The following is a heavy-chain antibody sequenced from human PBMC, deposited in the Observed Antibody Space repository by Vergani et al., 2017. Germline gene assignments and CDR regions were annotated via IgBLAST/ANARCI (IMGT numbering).Heavy chain of an antibody. CDR2: TYYRSKWYN. D-gene: IGHD6-13*01. V-gene: IGHV6-1*01. Sequence: QVQLQQSGPGLVKPSQTLSLTCAISGDSVSSNSAAWNWIRQSPSRGLEWLGRTYYRSKWYNDYAVSVKSRITINPDTSKNQFSLQLNSVTPEDTAVYYCARDRRSRYSGSWVNWFDPWDQGTLVTVSS. CDR1: GDSVSSNSAA. J-gene: IGHJ5*02. CDR3: ARDRRSRYSGSWVNWFDP.